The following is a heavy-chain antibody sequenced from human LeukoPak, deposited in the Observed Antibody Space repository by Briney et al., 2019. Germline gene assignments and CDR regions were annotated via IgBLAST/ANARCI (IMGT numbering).Heavy chain of an antibody. V-gene: IGHV3-73*01. CDR2: IRSKANSYAT. CDR1: GFTFSGSA. D-gene: IGHD2-15*01. J-gene: IGHJ4*02. Sequence: GGSLRRYCGASGFTFSGSAMHWVRQASGKGLVWVGRIRSKANSYATAYAASVKGRFTISRDDSKNTAYLQMNSLKTEDTAVYYCTRRDCSGGSCYLDYWGQGTLVTVSS. CDR3: TRRDCSGGSCYLDY.